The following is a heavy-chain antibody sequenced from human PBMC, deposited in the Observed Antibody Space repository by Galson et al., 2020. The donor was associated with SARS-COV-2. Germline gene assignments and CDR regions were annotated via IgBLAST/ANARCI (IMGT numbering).Heavy chain of an antibody. J-gene: IGHJ4*02. CDR1: GFTFSSFA. CDR2: ISGSTGTT. D-gene: IGHD7-27*01. Sequence: GGSLRLSCAASGFTFSSFAMNWVRQAPGKGLEWVSAISGSTGTTYYADSVKGRFTISRDNSKNTVDLQMNSLRADDTDVYYCAKSVKLGTFDYWGQGALVSVSS. CDR3: AKSVKLGTFDY. V-gene: IGHV3-23*01.